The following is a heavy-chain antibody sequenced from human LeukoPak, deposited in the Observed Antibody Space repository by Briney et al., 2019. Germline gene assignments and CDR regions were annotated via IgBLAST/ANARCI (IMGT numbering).Heavy chain of an antibody. CDR3: ARGMEDYYGSGSYYKAGGYYFDY. V-gene: IGHV1-3*01. CDR2: INAGNGNT. D-gene: IGHD3-10*01. J-gene: IGHJ4*02. CDR1: GYTFTSYA. Sequence: ASVKVSCKASGYTFTSYAMHWVRPAPGQRLEWMGWINAGNGNTKYSPKFQGRVTITRDTSASTAYMELSSLRSEDTAVYYCARGMEDYYGSGSYYKAGGYYFDYWGQGTLVTVSS.